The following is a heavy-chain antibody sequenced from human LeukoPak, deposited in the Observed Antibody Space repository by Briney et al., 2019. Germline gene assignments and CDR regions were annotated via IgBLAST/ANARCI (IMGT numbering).Heavy chain of an antibody. V-gene: IGHV5-51*01. J-gene: IGHJ3*02. CDR3: ARSYSGSPDAFDI. CDR1: GYTFTNYW. Sequence: GASLQISCEGSGYTFTNYWIGWVRQLPGKGLEWMGIIYPGDSNTGYSPSFQGQVTISADKSISTAFLQWSSLKASDTAMYYCARSYSGSPDAFDIWGQGTMVTVSS. D-gene: IGHD1-26*01. CDR2: IYPGDSNT.